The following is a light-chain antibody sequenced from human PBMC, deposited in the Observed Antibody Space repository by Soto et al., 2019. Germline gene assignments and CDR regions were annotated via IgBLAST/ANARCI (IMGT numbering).Light chain of an antibody. CDR2: RNN. J-gene: IGLJ1*01. Sequence: QSVLTQPPSTSGTPGQRVTISCSGSSSNIGSNTVNWYQQLPGTAPKLLIYRNNQRPSGVPDRFSGSKSGTSASLAISGLQSEDEADYYCAAWDGSLKGYVFVNGTKLTVL. V-gene: IGLV1-44*01. CDR1: SSNIGSNT. CDR3: AAWDGSLKGYV.